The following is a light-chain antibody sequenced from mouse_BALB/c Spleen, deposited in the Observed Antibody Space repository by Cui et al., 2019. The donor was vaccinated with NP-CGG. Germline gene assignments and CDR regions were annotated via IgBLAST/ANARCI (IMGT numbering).Light chain of an antibody. CDR2: GTN. J-gene: IGLJ1*01. CDR1: TGAVTTSNY. CDR3: ALWYSNHWV. V-gene: IGLV1*01. Sequence: QAFVTQEPSLTTSPGETVTLTCRSSTGAVTTSNYANWVQEKPDHLFTGLIGGTNNRVPGVPARFSGSLIGDKAALTITGAQTEDEAIYFCALWYSNHWVFGGGTKLTVL.